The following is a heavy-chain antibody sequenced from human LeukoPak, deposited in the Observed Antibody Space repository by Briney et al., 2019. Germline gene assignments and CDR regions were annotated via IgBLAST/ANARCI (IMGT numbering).Heavy chain of an antibody. V-gene: IGHV1-8*02. CDR1: GYTFTSYG. CDR2: MNPNSGNT. CDR3: ARYYGDYADSNWFDP. J-gene: IGHJ5*02. D-gene: IGHD4-17*01. Sequence: GASVNVSCKASGYTFTSYGINWVRQATGQGLEWMGWMNPNSGNTGCAQKFQGRVTVTRNTSISTAYMELSSLRSEDTAVYYCARYYGDYADSNWFDPWGQGTLVTVSS.